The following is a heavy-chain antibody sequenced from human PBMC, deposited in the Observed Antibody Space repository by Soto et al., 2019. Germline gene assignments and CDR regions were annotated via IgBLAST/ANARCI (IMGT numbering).Heavy chain of an antibody. Sequence: PGGYLRLSCAAPGLSFRSHWMHWVRQAPGKGLVWVSRINTDGSVVMYVDSVKGRFTISRDNAKNTLYLHMNSLRAEDTAVYYCVRDMQLWRLDSWGQGT. D-gene: IGHD2-21*01. CDR1: GLSFRSHW. J-gene: IGHJ4*02. CDR3: VRDMQLWRLDS. CDR2: INTDGSVV. V-gene: IGHV3-74*03.